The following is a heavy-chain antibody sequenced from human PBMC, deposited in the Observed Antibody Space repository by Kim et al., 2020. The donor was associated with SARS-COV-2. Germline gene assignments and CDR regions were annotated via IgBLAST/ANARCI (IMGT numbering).Heavy chain of an antibody. J-gene: IGHJ4*02. D-gene: IGHD4-17*01. CDR3: ASTYRTTVTTFDY. Sequence: YAQKFQGRVTITADKSTSTAYMELSSLRSEDTAVYYCASTYRTTVTTFDYWGQGTLVTVSS. V-gene: IGHV1-69*02.